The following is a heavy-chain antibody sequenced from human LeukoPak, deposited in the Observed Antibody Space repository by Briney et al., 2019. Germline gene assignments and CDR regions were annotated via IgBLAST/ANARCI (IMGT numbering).Heavy chain of an antibody. CDR1: GFTFSSYW. V-gene: IGHV3-74*01. CDR3: ARVVAAAQYYYYGMDV. CDR2: ISDGGSTT. D-gene: IGHD6-13*01. J-gene: IGHJ6*02. Sequence: GGSLRLSCAASGFTFSSYWMHWVRQAPGKGLVWVSRISDGGSTTTYADSVKGRFTISRDNAKHTLCLQMNGLRAEDTAVYYCARVVAAAQYYYYGMDVWGQGTTVTVSS.